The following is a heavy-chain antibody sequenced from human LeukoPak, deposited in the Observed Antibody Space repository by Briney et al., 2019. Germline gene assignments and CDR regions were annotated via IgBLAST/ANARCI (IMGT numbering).Heavy chain of an antibody. CDR3: AMASWVSNADAVL. CDR2: LRGDGET. D-gene: IGHD1-1*01. J-gene: IGHJ4*02. Sequence: GGSLRLSCAASGFAFSNYAMIWVRQAPAGGLEWVSSLRGDGETFYADSVKGRFTLSRDDSRNTVYLQLNNLRVEDTAVYYCAMASWVSNADAVLWGQGTLVTVSS. CDR1: GFAFSNYA. V-gene: IGHV3-23*01.